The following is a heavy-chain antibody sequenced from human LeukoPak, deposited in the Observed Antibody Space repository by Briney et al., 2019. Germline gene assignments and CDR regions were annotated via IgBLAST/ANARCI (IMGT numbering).Heavy chain of an antibody. CDR1: GFTFSDYY. Sequence: GGSLRLSCAASGFTFSDYYMSWIRQAPGKGLEWVSYISSGGNTIYYADSVKGRFTISRDNSKNTLYLQMNSLRAEDTAVYYCARTRGFYFDYWGQGTLVTVSS. CDR2: ISSGGNTI. V-gene: IGHV3-11*04. J-gene: IGHJ4*02. D-gene: IGHD3-10*01. CDR3: ARTRGFYFDY.